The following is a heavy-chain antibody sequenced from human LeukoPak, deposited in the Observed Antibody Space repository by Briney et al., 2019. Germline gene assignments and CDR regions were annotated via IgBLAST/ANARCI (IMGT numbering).Heavy chain of an antibody. J-gene: IGHJ4*02. Sequence: GGSLRLSCAASGFTFSSYSMNWVRQAPGKGLEWVANLKQDGSEKNYVDSVKGRFTISRDNAKNSLYLQMNNLRAEDTAVYYCARDSPFGCNWGQGTLVTVSS. CDR3: ARDSPFGCN. V-gene: IGHV3-7*01. CDR1: GFTFSSYS. CDR2: LKQDGSEK. D-gene: IGHD2-15*01.